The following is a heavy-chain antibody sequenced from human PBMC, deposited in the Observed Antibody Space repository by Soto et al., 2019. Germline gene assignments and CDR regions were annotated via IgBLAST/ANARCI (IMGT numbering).Heavy chain of an antibody. V-gene: IGHV4-59*08. CDR1: GDSMTNYY. CDR3: ARLRPSGTSDY. Sequence: ETLSLTCTVSGDSMTNYYWNWLWQPPGKGLEWIGYIYYSGSTNHNPSLKSRVTISVDTSKNQFSLKLSSVTAADTAIYYCARLRPSGTSDYWGQGTLVPVSS. CDR2: IYYSGST. J-gene: IGHJ4*02. D-gene: IGHD1-26*01.